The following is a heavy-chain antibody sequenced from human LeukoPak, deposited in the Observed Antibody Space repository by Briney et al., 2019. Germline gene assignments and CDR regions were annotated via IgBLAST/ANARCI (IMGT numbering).Heavy chain of an antibody. Sequence: ASVKVSCKASGYTFTGYYMHWVRQAPGQGLEWMGWINPNSGGTNYAQKFQGRVTMTRDTSISTAYMELSRLRSDDTAVYYCARVILYDSSGYYLDDAFDIWGQGTMVTVSS. CDR1: GYTFTGYY. J-gene: IGHJ3*02. D-gene: IGHD3-22*01. V-gene: IGHV1-2*02. CDR2: INPNSGGT. CDR3: ARVILYDSSGYYLDDAFDI.